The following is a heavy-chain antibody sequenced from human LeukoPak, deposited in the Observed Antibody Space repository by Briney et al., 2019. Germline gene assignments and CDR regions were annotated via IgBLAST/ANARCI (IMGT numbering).Heavy chain of an antibody. V-gene: IGHV1-69*01. CDR1: GGTFSSYA. CDR2: IIPIFGTA. D-gene: IGHD3-9*01. Sequence: GSSVKVSCKASGGTFSSYAISWVRQAPGPGLEWMGGIIPIFGTANYTQKFQGRVTITADESTSTAYMELSSLRSEDTAVYYCARAYYDILTGYYGAYYFDYWGQGTLVTVSS. J-gene: IGHJ4*02. CDR3: ARAYYDILTGYYGAYYFDY.